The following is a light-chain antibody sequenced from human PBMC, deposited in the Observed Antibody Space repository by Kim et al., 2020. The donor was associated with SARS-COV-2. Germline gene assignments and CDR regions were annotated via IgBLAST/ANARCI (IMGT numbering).Light chain of an antibody. CDR3: QHLNSYPYT. Sequence: SASVEDRVTITCRASQGISSYLAWYQQKPGKAPKLLIYAASTLQSGVPSRFSGSGYGTDFTLTISSLQPEDFATYYCQHLNSYPYTFGQGTKLEI. CDR1: QGISSY. J-gene: IGKJ2*01. V-gene: IGKV1-9*01. CDR2: AAS.